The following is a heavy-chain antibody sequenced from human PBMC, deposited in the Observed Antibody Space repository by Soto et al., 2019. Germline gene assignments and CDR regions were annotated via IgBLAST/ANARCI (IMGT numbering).Heavy chain of an antibody. Sequence: ASVKVSCKASGGTFSSYAISWVRQAPGQGLEWMGGIIPIFGTANYAQKFQGRVTITADESTSTAYMELSSLRSEDTAVYYCARAYSRIEAFDIWGQGTMVTVSS. CDR1: GGTFSSYA. CDR2: IIPIFGTA. CDR3: ARAYSRIEAFDI. D-gene: IGHD2-21*01. J-gene: IGHJ3*02. V-gene: IGHV1-69*13.